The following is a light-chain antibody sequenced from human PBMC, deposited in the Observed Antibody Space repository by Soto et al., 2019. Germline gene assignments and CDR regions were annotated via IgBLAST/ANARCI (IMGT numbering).Light chain of an antibody. V-gene: IGKV2-28*01. CDR2: LGS. CDR1: QSLLHSNGYNY. J-gene: IGKJ1*01. CDR3: MQALQTPWT. Sequence: EIVMTQSPLSLPVTPGEPASISCTSSQSLLHSNGYNYLDWYLQKPGQSPQLLIYLGSNRASGVPGRFSGSGSGTDFTLKISRVEAEDVGVYYCMQALQTPWTFGQGTKVEIK.